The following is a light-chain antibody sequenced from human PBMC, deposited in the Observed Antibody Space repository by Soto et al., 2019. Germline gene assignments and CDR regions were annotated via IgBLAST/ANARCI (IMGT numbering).Light chain of an antibody. CDR2: RNN. Sequence: QAVVTQPPSASGTPGQRVTISCSGSNSNIGSKYVYWYQQLPGTAPKLLLYRNNQRPSGVPDRFSGSTSGTSASLAISCLRSEDEADYYCAAWDNSLVGGPAFGGGTKLNVL. CDR1: NSNIGSKY. CDR3: AAWDNSLVGGPA. V-gene: IGLV1-47*01. J-gene: IGLJ2*01.